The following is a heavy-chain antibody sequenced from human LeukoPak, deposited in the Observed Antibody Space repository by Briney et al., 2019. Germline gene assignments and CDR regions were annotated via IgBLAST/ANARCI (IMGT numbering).Heavy chain of an antibody. CDR2: IYYSGST. J-gene: IGHJ4*02. CDR3: ARDRDGYSY. D-gene: IGHD5-24*01. V-gene: IGHV4-59*01. Sequence: KSSETLSLTCTVSGGSISSYYWSWIRQPPGKGLEWIGYIYYSGSTNYNPSLKSRVTISVDTSKNQFSLKLSSVTAADTAVYYCARDRDGYSYWGQGTLVTVSS. CDR1: GGSISSYY.